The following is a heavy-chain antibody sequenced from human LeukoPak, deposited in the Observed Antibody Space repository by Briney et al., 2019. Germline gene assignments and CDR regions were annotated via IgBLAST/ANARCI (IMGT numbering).Heavy chain of an antibody. J-gene: IGHJ4*02. CDR3: AKEVEMATIVDY. D-gene: IGHD5-24*01. CDR1: GFTFSSYG. CDR2: IWYDGTNK. Sequence: GRSLRLSCVASGFTFSSYGMHWVRQAPGKGLEWVAVIWYDGTNKYYADSVKGRFTISRDNSKNTLYLQMNSLRAEDTAVYYCAKEVEMATIVDYWGQGTLVTVSS. V-gene: IGHV3-33*06.